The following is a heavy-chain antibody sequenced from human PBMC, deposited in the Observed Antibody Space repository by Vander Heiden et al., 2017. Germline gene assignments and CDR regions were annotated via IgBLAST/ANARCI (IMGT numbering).Heavy chain of an antibody. CDR2: ISSSGRTI. Sequence: QVYLVVSGGGLVKPGGSLRLSCSLSGFIFSDYYMTCVRQAPGKGPEWLSYISSSGRTISYADSVKGRFTISRDNANNSLYLQMTSLTAADTAVYYCARSLAVSGDYYYAYDMDVWGQGTTVTVSS. D-gene: IGHD6-19*01. J-gene: IGHJ6*02. CDR3: ARSLAVSGDYYYAYDMDV. V-gene: IGHV3-11*01. CDR1: GFIFSDYY.